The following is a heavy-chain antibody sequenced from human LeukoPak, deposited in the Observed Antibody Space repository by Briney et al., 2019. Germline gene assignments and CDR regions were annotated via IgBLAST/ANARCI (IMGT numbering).Heavy chain of an antibody. J-gene: IGHJ6*02. CDR3: ARDRGVVITIYYYYGMDV. V-gene: IGHV3-48*03. CDR1: GFTFSSYA. D-gene: IGHD3-3*01. CDR2: ISSSGSTI. Sequence: GGSLRLSCAASGFTFSSYAMHWVRQAPGKGLEWVSYISSSGSTIYYADSVKGRFTISRDNAKNSLYLQMNSLRAEDTAVYYCARDRGVVITIYYYYGMDVWGQGTTVTVSS.